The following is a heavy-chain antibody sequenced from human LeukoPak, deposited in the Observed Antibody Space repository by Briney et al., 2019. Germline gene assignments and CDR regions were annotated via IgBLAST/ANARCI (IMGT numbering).Heavy chain of an antibody. V-gene: IGHV3-21*04. CDR2: ISCTSSHI. CDR3: ARDGHYDILTGYFQD. CDR1: GFIFSRCG. J-gene: IGHJ1*01. Sequence: PGGSLRLSCAASGFIFSRCGMNWVRQPPGKGLEWVSSISCTSSHIYYADSVKGRFTISRDNAKNSLYLQMNSLRAEDTAVYYCARDGHYDILTGYFQDWGQGTLVTVSS. D-gene: IGHD3-9*01.